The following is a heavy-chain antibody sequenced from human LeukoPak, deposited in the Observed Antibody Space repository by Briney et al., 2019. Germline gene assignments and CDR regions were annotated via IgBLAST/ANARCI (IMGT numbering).Heavy chain of an antibody. V-gene: IGHV4-38-2*01. CDR1: GYSISSGYY. J-gene: IGHJ4*02. Sequence: SETLSLTCAVSGYSISSGYYWGWIRQPPGKGLGWSGSIYHSGSTYYNPSLKRRVTISVDTSKTQFSLTLSSVTAADTAVYYCARLPTRDFWSGYYYYFDYWGQGTLVTVSS. D-gene: IGHD3-3*01. CDR2: IYHSGST. CDR3: ARLPTRDFWSGYYYYFDY.